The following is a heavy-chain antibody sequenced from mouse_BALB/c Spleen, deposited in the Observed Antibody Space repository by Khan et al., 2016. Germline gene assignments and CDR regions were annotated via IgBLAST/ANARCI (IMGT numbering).Heavy chain of an antibody. CDR1: GFNIKDTY. CDR3: AREDPYYAMDY. Sequence: VQLKQSGAELVKPGASVKLSCTASGFNIKDTYMHWVKQRPEQGLEWIGRIDPANGNTKYDPKFQGKATITADTSSNTAYLQLSSLTSEDTAVYYYAREDPYYAMDYWDQGTSVTVSS. V-gene: IGHV14-3*02. J-gene: IGHJ4*01. CDR2: IDPANGNT.